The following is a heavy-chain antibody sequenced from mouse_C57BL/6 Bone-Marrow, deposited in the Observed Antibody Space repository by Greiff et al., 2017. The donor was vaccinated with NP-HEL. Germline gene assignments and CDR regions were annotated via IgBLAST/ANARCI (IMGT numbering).Heavy chain of an antibody. Sequence: QVQLQQPGAELVRPGSSVKLSCKASGYTFTSYWMHWVKQRPIQGLEWIGNIDPSDSETHYNHKFKDKATLTVDKSSSTAYMQLSSLTSEDSAVYYCARAWDGLPSYDWGQGTTLTVSS. CDR3: ARAWDGLPSYD. CDR2: IDPSDSET. CDR1: GYTFTSYW. V-gene: IGHV1-52*01. D-gene: IGHD4-1*01. J-gene: IGHJ2*01.